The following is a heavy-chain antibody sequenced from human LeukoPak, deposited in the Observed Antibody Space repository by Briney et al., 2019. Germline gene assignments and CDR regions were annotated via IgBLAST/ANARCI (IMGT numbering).Heavy chain of an antibody. D-gene: IGHD6-19*01. V-gene: IGHV3-23*01. CDR1: GFTFSTSA. CDR2: ISNGGDTA. CDR3: AKRAQGDSGWYTFDY. J-gene: IGHJ4*02. Sequence: AGGSLRLSCAASGFTFSTSAMNRVRQAPGKGLERVSTISNGGDTAYYADSVKGRFTISKDNSKNTLFLQMNSLRVDDTALYYCAKRAQGDSGWYTFDYWGQGSLVTVSS.